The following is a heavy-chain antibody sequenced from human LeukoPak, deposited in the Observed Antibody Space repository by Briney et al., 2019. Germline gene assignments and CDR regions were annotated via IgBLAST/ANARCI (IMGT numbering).Heavy chain of an antibody. J-gene: IGHJ4*02. Sequence: GGSLRLSCVVSGFTFSTYWMYWVRQAPGKGLVWVSRINTDGSTTNYEDSVKGRFTISRDNTKNTLYLQMNTLRAEDTAVYYCVAAGTFDYWGQGALVTVSS. CDR2: INTDGSTT. CDR1: GFTFSTYW. V-gene: IGHV3-74*01. CDR3: VAAGTFDY. D-gene: IGHD6-13*01.